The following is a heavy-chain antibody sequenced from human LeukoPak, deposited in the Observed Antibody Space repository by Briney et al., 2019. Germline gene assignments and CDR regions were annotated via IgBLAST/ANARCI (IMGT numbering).Heavy chain of an antibody. D-gene: IGHD1-26*01. Sequence: SQTLSLTCAISGDSVSSNSAAWNWIRQSPSRGLEWLGRTYYRSKWYNDYAVSVKSRITINPDTSKNQFSLQLNSVTPEDTAVYYCAKEKFLGAKLVNLYYFDYWGQGTLVTVSS. V-gene: IGHV6-1*01. CDR3: AKEKFLGAKLVNLYYFDY. CDR1: GDSVSSNSAA. CDR2: TYYRSKWYN. J-gene: IGHJ4*02.